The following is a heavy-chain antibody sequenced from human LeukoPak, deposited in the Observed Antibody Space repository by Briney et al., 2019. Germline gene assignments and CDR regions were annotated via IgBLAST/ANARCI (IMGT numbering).Heavy chain of an antibody. CDR1: GFTFSNYG. CDR3: ARVGLRPLGYFDWLSSKGYAFDI. J-gene: IGHJ3*02. CDR2: ISDTGGTT. V-gene: IGHV3-23*01. D-gene: IGHD3-9*01. Sequence: GGSLRLSCAASGFTFSNYGMSWVRQAPGKGLEWVSGISDTGGTTHYADSVKGRFTISRDNSKNTLSLQMNSLRAEDTAVYYCARVGLRPLGYFDWLSSKGYAFDIWGQGTMVTVSS.